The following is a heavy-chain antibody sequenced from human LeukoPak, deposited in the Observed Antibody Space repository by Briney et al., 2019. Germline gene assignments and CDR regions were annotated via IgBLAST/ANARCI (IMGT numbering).Heavy chain of an antibody. D-gene: IGHD4-17*01. Sequence: GGSLRLSCAVSGFTFRNAGMHWVRQAPGKGLEWVAVIWYDGSQKYYADSVKGRFTISRDNSKNMLYLHMNSLRAEDTAVYFCARDRGDYNHNFDYWGQGTLVTVSS. J-gene: IGHJ4*02. CDR3: ARDRGDYNHNFDY. CDR2: IWYDGSQK. V-gene: IGHV3-33*01. CDR1: GFTFRNAG.